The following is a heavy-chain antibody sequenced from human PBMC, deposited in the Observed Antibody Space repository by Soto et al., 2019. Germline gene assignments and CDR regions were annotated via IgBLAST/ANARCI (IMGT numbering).Heavy chain of an antibody. V-gene: IGHV1-69*18. CDR3: ARDPLSSFAMDV. J-gene: IGHJ6*02. CDR1: GDTFSSYA. Sequence: QVQLVQSGAEVKKPGSSVKVSCKASGDTFSSYAISWVRQGPGKGLEWMGKIIPTFGKTNYAQKFQGRLTISADDSTSTAYMELSSLVSEDTAVYYCARDPLSSFAMDVWGQGTTVTVSS. D-gene: IGHD3-10*02. CDR2: IIPTFGKT.